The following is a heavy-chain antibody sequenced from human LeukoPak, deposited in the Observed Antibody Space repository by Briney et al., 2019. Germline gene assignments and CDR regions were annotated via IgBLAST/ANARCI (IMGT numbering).Heavy chain of an antibody. D-gene: IGHD4-11*01. Sequence: ASVKVSCKASGYTFTSYGISWVRQAPGQGLEWMRWISAYNGNTNYAQKLQGRVTMTTDTSTSTAYMELRSLRSDDTAVYYCAREMPTVTTKYYYMDVWGKGTTVTVSS. J-gene: IGHJ6*03. V-gene: IGHV1-18*01. CDR2: ISAYNGNT. CDR3: AREMPTVTTKYYYMDV. CDR1: GYTFTSYG.